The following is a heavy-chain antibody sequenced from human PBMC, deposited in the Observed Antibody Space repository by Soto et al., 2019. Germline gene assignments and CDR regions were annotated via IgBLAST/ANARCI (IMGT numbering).Heavy chain of an antibody. Sequence: GGSLRLSCAASGFTFSSYGMHWVRQAPGKGLEWVAVIWYDGSNKYYADSVKGRFTISRDNSKNTLYLQMNSLRAEDTAVYYCARDEYDFWSGYYPSGYYMDVWGKGTTVTVSS. J-gene: IGHJ6*03. D-gene: IGHD3-3*01. V-gene: IGHV3-33*08. CDR1: GFTFSSYG. CDR3: ARDEYDFWSGYYPSGYYMDV. CDR2: IWYDGSNK.